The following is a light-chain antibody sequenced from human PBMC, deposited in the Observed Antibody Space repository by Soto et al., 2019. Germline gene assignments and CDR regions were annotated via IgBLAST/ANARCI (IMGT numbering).Light chain of an antibody. J-gene: IGKJ5*01. CDR1: ESIRTW. CDR2: AAS. CDR3: QQLNSYPIT. V-gene: IGKV1-9*01. Sequence: DIQMTQSPSTLSASIGDRVTITCRASESIRTWLAWYQHKPGRAPKLLIDAASTLQSGVPSRFSGSGSGTEFTVTISRLQPEDFATYYCQQLNSYPITFGQGKRLEI.